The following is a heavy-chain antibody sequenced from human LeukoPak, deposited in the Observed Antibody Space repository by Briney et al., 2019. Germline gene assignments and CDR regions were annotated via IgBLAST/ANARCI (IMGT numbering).Heavy chain of an antibody. CDR1: GFTFSNFD. D-gene: IGHD2-15*01. Sequence: PGGSLRLFCAASGFTFSNFDMYWGRHGPGRGLEWVSTICVGGETHYPDSMRGRFTISRDNTKSSLYLQIDGLRVGDTAVYYCAREHCDGGNCYGWRYLDVWGKGTTVIVSS. V-gene: IGHV3-13*04. J-gene: IGHJ6*03. CDR2: ICVGGET. CDR3: AREHCDGGNCYGWRYLDV.